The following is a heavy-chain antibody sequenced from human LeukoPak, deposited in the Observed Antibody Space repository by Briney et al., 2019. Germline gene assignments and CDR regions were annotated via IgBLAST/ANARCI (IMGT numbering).Heavy chain of an antibody. CDR1: GFTFTHYA. Sequence: GGSLRLSCAASGFTFTHYAMNWVRQAPGKGLEGVSTLSPSGADTYYAHPLKGRFTLPRDISKNTLYLQMNSLRAEDTAVYYCARRAYNWGAFDIWGQGTMVTVSS. CDR3: ARRAYNWGAFDI. D-gene: IGHD5-24*01. J-gene: IGHJ3*02. V-gene: IGHV3-23*01. CDR2: LSPSGADT.